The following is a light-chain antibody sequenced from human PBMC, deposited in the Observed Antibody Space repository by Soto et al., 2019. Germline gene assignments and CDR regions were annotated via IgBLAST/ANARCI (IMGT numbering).Light chain of an antibody. CDR2: RNH. CDR1: RSNIGTYA. Sequence: QSVLTQSPSASATPGQRVIISCSGSRSNIGTYAVNWYQQLPGTAPILLIFRNHQRPSGVPDRFSGSKSGTSASLAISGPQSEDEADYYCAAWDDSLRAVVFGGGTKLTVL. V-gene: IGLV1-44*01. CDR3: AAWDDSLRAVV. J-gene: IGLJ2*01.